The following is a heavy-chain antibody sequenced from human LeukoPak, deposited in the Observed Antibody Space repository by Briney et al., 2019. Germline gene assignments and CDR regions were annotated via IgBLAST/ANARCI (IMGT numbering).Heavy chain of an antibody. D-gene: IGHD3-10*01. J-gene: IGHJ4*02. CDR2: IYSGGST. CDR3: ARFKFLGSGGGNDY. Sequence: GGSLRLSCAASGFTVSSNYMSWVRQAPGKGLEWVSVIYSGGSTYYADSVKGRFTISRDNSKNTLYLQMNSLRAEDTAVYYCARFKFLGSGGGNDYWGQGTLVTVSS. CDR1: GFTVSSNY. V-gene: IGHV3-53*01.